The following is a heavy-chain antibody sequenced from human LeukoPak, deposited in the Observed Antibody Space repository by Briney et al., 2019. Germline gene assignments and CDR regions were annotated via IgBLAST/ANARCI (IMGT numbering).Heavy chain of an antibody. V-gene: IGHV4-39*07. J-gene: IGHJ4*02. Sequence: SETLSLTCSVSGDSISSSEYYWGWIRQPPGRGLEWIGSVSYGGGTYNNPSLKTRVTMPVDTSKNQFSLRLSPVTAADTAVYFCARDSRYCRGGNCHLRFDYWGQGVLVTVSS. CDR1: GDSISSSEYY. D-gene: IGHD2-15*01. CDR3: ARDSRYCRGGNCHLRFDY. CDR2: VSYGGGT.